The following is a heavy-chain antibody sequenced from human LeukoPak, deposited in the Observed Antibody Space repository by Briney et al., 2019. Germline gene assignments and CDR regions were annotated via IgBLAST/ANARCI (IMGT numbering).Heavy chain of an antibody. CDR2: ISGSGGST. J-gene: IGHJ4*02. CDR3: AKRIQSAMAMGY. Sequence: GGSLRLSCAASGFTFSSYAMSWVRQAPGKGLEWVSAISGSGGSTYYADSVRGRFTISRDNSKNTVYLQMNSLRAEDTAVYYCAKRIQSAMAMGYWGQGTLVTVSS. D-gene: IGHD5-18*01. CDR1: GFTFSSYA. V-gene: IGHV3-23*01.